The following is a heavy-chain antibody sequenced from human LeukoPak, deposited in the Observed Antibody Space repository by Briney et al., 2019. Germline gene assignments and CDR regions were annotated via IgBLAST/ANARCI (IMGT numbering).Heavy chain of an antibody. J-gene: IGHJ3*02. V-gene: IGHV3-30-3*01. D-gene: IGHD2-21*02. CDR1: GFIFSDYA. Sequence: GRSLTLSCAGSGFIFSDYAIQWVRQAPGRGLEWVALISNDGSDTDYADSVKGRFSISRDNANNSLYLQMNSLTAEDTAVYYCAGDRSKVTAYDDALDIWGQGTMVIVSS. CDR3: AGDRSKVTAYDDALDI. CDR2: ISNDGSDT.